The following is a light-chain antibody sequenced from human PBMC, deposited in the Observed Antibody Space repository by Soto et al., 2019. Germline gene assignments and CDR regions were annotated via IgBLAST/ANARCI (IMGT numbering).Light chain of an antibody. J-gene: IGLJ1*01. V-gene: IGLV1-44*01. CDR3: AAWDDSLRGYV. CDR1: SSNIGTYT. CDR2: TDY. Sequence: QSVLTQPPSASGTPGQRVTISCSGTSSNIGTYTVNWYQQLPGTAPELLIYTDYQRPSGVPDRFSGSKSGTSASLAINGLHSEDEADYYCAAWDDSLRGYVFGTGTKLTVL.